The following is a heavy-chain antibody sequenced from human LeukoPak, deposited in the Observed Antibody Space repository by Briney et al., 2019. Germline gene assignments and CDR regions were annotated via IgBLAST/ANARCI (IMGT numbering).Heavy chain of an antibody. CDR3: ATYFAGWGGRGY. V-gene: IGHV4-34*01. Sequence: SETLSLTCAVYGGSFSGYYWSWIRQPPGKGLEWIGEINHSGSTNYNPSLKSRVTISVDTSKNQFSLKLSSVTAADTAVYYCATYFAGWGGRGYWGHGTLVTVSS. J-gene: IGHJ4*01. CDR1: GGSFSGYY. D-gene: IGHD2/OR15-2a*01. CDR2: INHSGST.